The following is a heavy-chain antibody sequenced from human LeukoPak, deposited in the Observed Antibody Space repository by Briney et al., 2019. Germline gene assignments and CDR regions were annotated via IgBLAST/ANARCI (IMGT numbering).Heavy chain of an antibody. CDR2: MNPNSGNT. CDR1: GYTFTSYD. D-gene: IGHD2-2*01. CDR3: ARGYCSSTSCYLYYYYMDV. J-gene: IGHJ6*03. Sequence: ASVTVSCKASGYTFTSYDINWVRQATGQGLEWMGWMNPNSGNTGYAQKFQGRVTMTRNTSISTAYMELSRLRSEDTAEYYCARGYCSSTSCYLYYYYMDVWGKGTTVTVSS. V-gene: IGHV1-8*01.